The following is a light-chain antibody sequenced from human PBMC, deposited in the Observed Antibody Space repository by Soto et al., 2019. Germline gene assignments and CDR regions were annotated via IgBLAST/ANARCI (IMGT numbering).Light chain of an antibody. V-gene: IGKV1-13*02. CDR1: QGISSA. CDR3: QQFYSYLPLT. J-gene: IGKJ4*01. CDR2: DAS. Sequence: AIQLTQSPSSLSASVGDRVTITCRASQGISSALAWYQQKPGKAPMLLIYDASSLERGVPSRFSGSGSGTDFTLTIISLQPEDFASYYCQQFYSYLPLTFGGGTKVESK.